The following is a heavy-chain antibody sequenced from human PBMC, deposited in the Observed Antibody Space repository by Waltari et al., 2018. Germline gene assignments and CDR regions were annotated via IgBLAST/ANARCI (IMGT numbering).Heavy chain of an antibody. CDR3: AKALTLSSTWDMH. D-gene: IGHD6-13*01. CDR2: NNVKGANT. Sequence: EVQLVESGGGLVQPGGSLRLSCAASGFTFSSYAMSWVRQVPGKGLECVSANNVKGANTYYAYSVKGLFTISRDNSTNTLFLQMDSLRAEDTAVYYCAKALTLSSTWDMHWGQGTLVTVSS. V-gene: IGHV3-23*04. CDR1: GFTFSSYA. J-gene: IGHJ4*02.